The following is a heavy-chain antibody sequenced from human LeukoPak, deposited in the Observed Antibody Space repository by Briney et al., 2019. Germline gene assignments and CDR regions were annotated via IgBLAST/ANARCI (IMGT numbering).Heavy chain of an antibody. D-gene: IGHD1-14*01. CDR2: IYYSGSS. J-gene: IGHJ3*02. CDR1: GGSISTTNYY. V-gene: IGHV4-39*07. CDR3: AKAGGFRGGFDI. Sequence: SETLSLTCTVSGGSISTTNYYWGWIRQPPGKGLEWIGSIYYSGSSNYNPSLKSRVTISVDTSKNQFSLKLTSVTAADTAVYYCAKAGGFRGGFDIWGQGTLVTVSS.